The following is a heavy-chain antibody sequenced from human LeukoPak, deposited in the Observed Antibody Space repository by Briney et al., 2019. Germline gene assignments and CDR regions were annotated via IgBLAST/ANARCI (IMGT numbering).Heavy chain of an antibody. CDR3: STSRFCSSTSCLFPFDN. CDR2: ISSSSSYI. J-gene: IGHJ4*02. CDR1: GFTFSSYN. D-gene: IGHD2-2*01. Sequence: GGSLRLSCAASGFTFSSYNMNWVRQAPGKGLEWVSSISSSSSYIYYADSLKGRFTISRDNAKNSLYLQINSLGAEDTAVYYCSTSRFCSSTSCLFPFDNWGQGTLVTVSS. V-gene: IGHV3-21*01.